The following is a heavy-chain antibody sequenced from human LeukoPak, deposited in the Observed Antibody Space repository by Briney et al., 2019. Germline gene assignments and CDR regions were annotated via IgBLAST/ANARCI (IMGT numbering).Heavy chain of an antibody. CDR3: AKSAWFGVSVPNWFDP. CDR2: IRYDGSNK. Sequence: GGSLRLSCAASGFTFSSYGMHWVRQAPGKGLEWVAFIRYDGSNKYYADSVKGRFTISRDNSKNTLYLQMNSLRAEVTAAYYCAKSAWFGVSVPNWFDPWGQGTLVTVSS. CDR1: GFTFSSYG. D-gene: IGHD3-10*01. V-gene: IGHV3-30*02. J-gene: IGHJ5*02.